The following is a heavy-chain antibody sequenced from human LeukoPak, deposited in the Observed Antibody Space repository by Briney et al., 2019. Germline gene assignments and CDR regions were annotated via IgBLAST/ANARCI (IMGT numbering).Heavy chain of an antibody. CDR3: AKERVAGTCYYYYGMDV. CDR2: MSGIGGRT. Sequence: GASLRLSCAASGFTFSSYAMSWVGQAPGKGLQWVSAMSGIGGRTYYADSVKGRFTISTDHSKHTLYLQINSPRAEDTAVHYCAKERVAGTCYYYYGMDVWGQGTTVTVSS. J-gene: IGHJ6*02. D-gene: IGHD6-19*01. V-gene: IGHV3-23*01. CDR1: GFTFSSYA.